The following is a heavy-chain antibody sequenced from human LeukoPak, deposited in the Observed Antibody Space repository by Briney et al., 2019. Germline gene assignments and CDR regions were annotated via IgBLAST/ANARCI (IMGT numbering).Heavy chain of an antibody. D-gene: IGHD2-15*01. V-gene: IGHV1-8*01. CDR3: ALLRVLQGNYYYYYGMDV. CDR1: GYTFTSYD. CDR2: MNPNSGNT. J-gene: IGHJ6*02. Sequence: ASVKVSCKASGYTFTSYDINWVRQATGQGLEWMGWMNPNSGNTGYAQKFQGRVTMTRNTSMSPAYMELSSLRSEDTAVYYCALLRVLQGNYYYYYGMDVWGQGTTVTVSS.